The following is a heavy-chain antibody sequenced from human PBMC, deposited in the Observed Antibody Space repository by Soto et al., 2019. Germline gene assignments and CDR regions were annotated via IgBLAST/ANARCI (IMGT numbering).Heavy chain of an antibody. CDR3: ARERSAAGTGWFDP. J-gene: IGHJ5*02. V-gene: IGHV1-8*01. CDR2: MDPNSGNT. CDR1: GYTFTSYD. D-gene: IGHD6-13*01. Sequence: ASVKVSCKASGYTFTSYDINWERQATGQGLEWMGWMDPNSGNTGYAQKFQGRVTMTRNTSISTAYMELSSLRSEDTAVYYCARERSAAGTGWFDPWGQGTLVTVSS.